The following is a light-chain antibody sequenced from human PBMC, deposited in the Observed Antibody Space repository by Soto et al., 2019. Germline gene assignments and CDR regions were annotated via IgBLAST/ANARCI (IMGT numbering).Light chain of an antibody. CDR3: CSYAGSTAWV. CDR2: EGS. V-gene: IGLV2-23*01. J-gene: IGLJ3*02. CDR1: SSDVGSYNL. Sequence: QSVLTQPASVSGSPGXSXXXSCTGTSSDVGSYNLVSWYQEHRGKVPKLMIYEGSKRPSGVSNRFSGSKSGNTASLTISGLQAEDEADYYCCSYAGSTAWVFGGGTKLTVL.